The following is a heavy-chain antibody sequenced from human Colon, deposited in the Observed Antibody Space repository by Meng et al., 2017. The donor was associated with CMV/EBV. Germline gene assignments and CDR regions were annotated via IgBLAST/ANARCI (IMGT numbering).Heavy chain of an antibody. D-gene: IGHD4-17*01. J-gene: IGHJ4*02. Sequence: GGSLRLSCAASGFTFDDYTMNWVRQAPGKGLEWVAVISWDGSSKTYADSVRGRFTVSRDNSNNSLVLQLNSLRTEDTALYFCAKGTAATTVPDIDFWGQGTLVTVSS. CDR1: GFTFDDYT. V-gene: IGHV3-43*01. CDR2: ISWDGSSK. CDR3: AKGTAATTVPDIDF.